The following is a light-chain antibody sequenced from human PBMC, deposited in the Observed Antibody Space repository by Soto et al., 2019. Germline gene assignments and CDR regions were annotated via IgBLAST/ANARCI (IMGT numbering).Light chain of an antibody. CDR2: EVT. CDR1: NSDIGGSDY. V-gene: IGLV2-8*01. CDR3: CSYAGSSTFWV. Sequence: QSVLTQPPSASGSPGQSVTISCTGSNSDIGGSDYVSWYQQHPGKAPKLILYEVTKRPPGVPARFSGSKSGNTASLSVSGLQAEDEADYYCCSYAGSSTFWVFGGGTKLTVL. J-gene: IGLJ3*02.